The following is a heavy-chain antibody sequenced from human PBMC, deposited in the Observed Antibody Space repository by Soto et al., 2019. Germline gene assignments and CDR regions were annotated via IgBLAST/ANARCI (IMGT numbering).Heavy chain of an antibody. CDR1: GGSISSGGYY. D-gene: IGHD3-3*01. J-gene: IGHJ3*02. V-gene: IGHV4-31*03. CDR2: IYYSGST. Sequence: SETLSLTCTVSGGSISSGGYYWSWIRQHPGKGLEWIGYIYYSGSTYYNPSLKSRVTISVDTSKNQFSLKLSSVTAADTAVYYCARVQGTIFGVVNDAFAIWGQGTMVTVSS. CDR3: ARVQGTIFGVVNDAFAI.